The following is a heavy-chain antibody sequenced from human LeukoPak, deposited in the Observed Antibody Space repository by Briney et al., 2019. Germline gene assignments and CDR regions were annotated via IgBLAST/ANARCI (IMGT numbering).Heavy chain of an antibody. Sequence: SQTLSLTCAVSGGSLSSGGYSWSWIRQPPGKSLEWIGYIYHSGSTYYNPSLKSRVTISVDRSKNQFSLKLSSVTAADTAVYYCARITSEYSSSWYVGGYYYGMDVWGQGTTVTVSS. V-gene: IGHV4-30-2*01. CDR1: GGSLSSGGYS. CDR3: ARITSEYSSSWYVGGYYYGMDV. D-gene: IGHD6-13*01. CDR2: IYHSGST. J-gene: IGHJ6*02.